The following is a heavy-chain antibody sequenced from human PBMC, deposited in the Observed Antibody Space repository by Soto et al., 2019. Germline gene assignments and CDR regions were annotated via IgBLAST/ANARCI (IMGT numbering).Heavy chain of an antibody. CDR1: GLTLSSYW. V-gene: IGHV3-74*01. CDR3: ARDLRGCSGGRCYSSPLYGMDV. CDR2: INSDGSST. Sequence: VGSLRLSCAASGLTLSSYWMHWVRQAPGKGLVWVSRINSDGSSTSYADSVKGRFTISRDNAKNTLYLQMNSLRAEDTAVYYCARDLRGCSGGRCYSSPLYGMDVWGQGTTVTVS. J-gene: IGHJ6*02. D-gene: IGHD2-15*01.